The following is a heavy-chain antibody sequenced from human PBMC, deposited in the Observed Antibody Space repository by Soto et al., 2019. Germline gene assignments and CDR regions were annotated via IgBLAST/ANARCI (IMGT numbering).Heavy chain of an antibody. J-gene: IGHJ5*02. CDR2: IYYSGST. V-gene: IGHV4-31*03. CDR1: GGSISSGGYY. Sequence: QVQLQESGPGLVKPSQTLSLTCTVSGGSISSGGYYWSWIRQHPGKGLEWIGYIYYSGSTYYNPCLKGRVTLSVDTSKNQFSLKLSAVTAADTAVYYCARENDFQIRNANSFDPGGQGTLVTVSS. D-gene: IGHD3-3*01. CDR3: ARENDFQIRNANSFDP.